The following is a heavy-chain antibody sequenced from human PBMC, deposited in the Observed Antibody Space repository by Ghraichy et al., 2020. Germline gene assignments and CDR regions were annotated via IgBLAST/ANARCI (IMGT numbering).Heavy chain of an antibody. Sequence: GGSLRLSCAASGFTFSSYWMSWVRQAPGKGLEWVANIKQDGSEKYYVDSVKGRFTISRDNAKNSLYLQMTSLRAEDTAVYYCARAGVKLPSGSYYVDYWGQGTLVTVSS. CDR2: IKQDGSEK. CDR1: GFTFSSYW. CDR3: ARAGVKLPSGSYYVDY. V-gene: IGHV3-7*01. J-gene: IGHJ4*02. D-gene: IGHD3-10*01.